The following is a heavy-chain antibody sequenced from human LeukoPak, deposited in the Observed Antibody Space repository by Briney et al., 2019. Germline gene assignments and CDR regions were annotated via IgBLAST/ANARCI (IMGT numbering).Heavy chain of an antibody. J-gene: IGHJ5*02. D-gene: IGHD6-19*01. CDR3: ARLLSSGWYWFDP. Sequence: PSETLSLTCAVYGGSFSGYYWSWIRQPPGKGLELIGEINHSGSTNYNPSLKSRVTISVDTSKNQFSLKLSSVTAEDTAVYYCARLLSSGWYWFDPWGQGTLVTVSS. CDR2: INHSGST. CDR1: GGSFSGYY. V-gene: IGHV4-34*01.